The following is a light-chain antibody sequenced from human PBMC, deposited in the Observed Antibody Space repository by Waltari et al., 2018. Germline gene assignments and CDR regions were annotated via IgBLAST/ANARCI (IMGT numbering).Light chain of an antibody. CDR1: SSDVGGSNY. Sequence: QSALTQPASVSGSPGQSITISCTGTSSDVGGSNYVSWYQKHPGKAPKLLIYDVSNRPSGVSNRFSASKSGNTASLIISGLQAEDEADYYCSSYTSSTTLLLIFGGGTKLTVL. CDR3: SSYTSSTTLLLI. J-gene: IGLJ2*01. V-gene: IGLV2-14*03. CDR2: DVS.